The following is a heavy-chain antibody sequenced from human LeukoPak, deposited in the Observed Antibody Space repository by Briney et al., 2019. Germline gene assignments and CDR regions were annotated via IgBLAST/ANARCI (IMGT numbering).Heavy chain of an antibody. V-gene: IGHV3-48*03. CDR1: GFSFSSYE. CDR3: VRGGSGPASNWFDP. CDR2: ISSSGSSI. D-gene: IGHD3-3*01. J-gene: IGHJ5*02. Sequence: GGSLRLSCAASGFSFSSYEMNWVRQAPGKEPEWASYISSSGSSIAYADSVKGRFTISRDNAKKSLYLQMNSLRAEDMAVYYCVRGGSGPASNWFDPWGQGTLVTVSS.